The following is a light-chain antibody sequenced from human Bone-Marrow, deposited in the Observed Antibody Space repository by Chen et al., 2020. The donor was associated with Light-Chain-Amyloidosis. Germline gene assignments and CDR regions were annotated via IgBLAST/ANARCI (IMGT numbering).Light chain of an antibody. CDR3: QQRGNWPLT. J-gene: IGKJ4*01. CDR1: QSVSDY. Sequence: EIVMTQSPATLSASPGDSATLSCRASQSVSDYLAWYQQKPGQAPRLLIYDASNRATGIPARFSGSGSGTDFTLTISTLEPEDVAVYYCQQRGNWPLTFGGGSKVVI. V-gene: IGKV3-11*01. CDR2: DAS.